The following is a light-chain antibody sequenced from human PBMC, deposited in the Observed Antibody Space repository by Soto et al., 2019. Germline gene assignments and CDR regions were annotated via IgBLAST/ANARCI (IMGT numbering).Light chain of an antibody. CDR2: EVS. J-gene: IGLJ2*01. CDR1: SSDVGGYNF. CDR3: SSYAGSNNVV. V-gene: IGLV2-8*01. Sequence: QSALTQSPSAAGSPGQSVTISCTGTSSDVGGYNFVSWYQQHPGKAPKLMIYEVSKRPSGVPDRFSGSKSGNTASLTVSGLQADDEADYYCSSYAGSNNVVFGGGTKLTVL.